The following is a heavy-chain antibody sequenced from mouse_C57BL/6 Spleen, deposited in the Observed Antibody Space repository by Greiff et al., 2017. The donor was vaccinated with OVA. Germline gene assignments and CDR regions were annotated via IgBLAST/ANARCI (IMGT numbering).Heavy chain of an antibody. D-gene: IGHD2-5*01. CDR2: ISDGGSYT. CDR3: AREGSNYGAWVAY. V-gene: IGHV5-4*01. CDR1: GFTFSSYA. Sequence: DVMLVESGGGLVKPGGSLKLSCAASGFTFSSYAMSWVRQTPEKRLEWVATISDGGSYTYYPDNVKGRFTISRDNAKNNLYRQMSHLKSEDTAMYYCAREGSNYGAWVAYWGQGTLVTVSA. J-gene: IGHJ3*01.